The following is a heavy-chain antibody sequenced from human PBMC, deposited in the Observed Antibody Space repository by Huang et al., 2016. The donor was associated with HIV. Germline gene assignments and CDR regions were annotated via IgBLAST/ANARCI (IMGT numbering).Heavy chain of an antibody. CDR3: AFSSGWYLEGVLNE. D-gene: IGHD6-19*01. CDR1: GYSFTSYT. CDR2: SNASKGNT. Sequence: QVQLVQSGAEVKKPGASVEVSCQASGYSFTSYTMHWVRQAPGQSLEWMGWSNASKGNTKYSQKFQNRVTITRDTSATTAYIYLPSLRSEDTAVYYCAFSSGWYLEGVLNEWGQGTLVTVSS. V-gene: IGHV1-3*01. J-gene: IGHJ4*02.